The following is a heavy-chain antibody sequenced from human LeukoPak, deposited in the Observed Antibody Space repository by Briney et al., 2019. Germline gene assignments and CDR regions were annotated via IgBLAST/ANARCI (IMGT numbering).Heavy chain of an antibody. CDR2: IKQDGNEK. J-gene: IGHJ4*02. D-gene: IGHD5-12*01. Sequence: PGGSLRLSCAASGFTFSSYWMSWVRQAPGKGLEWVANIKQDGNEKYYVDSVKGRFTISRDNAKNSLYLQMNSLRAEDTAVYYCARDRGYSGYDPNFDYWGQGTLVTVSS. CDR1: GFTFSSYW. CDR3: ARDRGYSGYDPNFDY. V-gene: IGHV3-7*01.